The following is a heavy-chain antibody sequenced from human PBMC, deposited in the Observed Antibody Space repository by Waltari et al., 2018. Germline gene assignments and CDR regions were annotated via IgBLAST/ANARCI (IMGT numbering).Heavy chain of an antibody. CDR2: ISSSTTYI. V-gene: IGHV3-21*01. J-gene: IGHJ4*02. D-gene: IGHD7-27*01. Sequence: EVQLVESGGGLVKPGGSMRLSCGSSGVSFSRYSMNWVRQAPGKGLEWVSSISSSTTYIHYADSVKGRFTISRDNAKNSLYLQMNSLRVEDTAVYYCVSGGWGFYFDYWGQGTVVTVSS. CDR3: VSGGWGFYFDY. CDR1: GVSFSRYS.